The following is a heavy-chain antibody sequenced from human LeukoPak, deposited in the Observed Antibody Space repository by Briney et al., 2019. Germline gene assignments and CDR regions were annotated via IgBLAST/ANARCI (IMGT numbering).Heavy chain of an antibody. CDR1: GLPVSSNY. Sequence: PGGSLRLSCAASGLPVSSNYMSWVRQAPGKGLEWVSVIYSDGSTYYADSVKGRFAISRDNSKNTLYLQMNSLRAEDTAVYYCARVSSKLWAPGGWFDPWGQGTLVTVSS. D-gene: IGHD5-18*01. CDR3: ARVSSKLWAPGGWFDP. J-gene: IGHJ5*02. CDR2: IYSDGST. V-gene: IGHV3-53*01.